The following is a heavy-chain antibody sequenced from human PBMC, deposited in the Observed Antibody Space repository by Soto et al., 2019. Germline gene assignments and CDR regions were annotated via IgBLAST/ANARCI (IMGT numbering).Heavy chain of an antibody. CDR2: ISDRGGST. Sequence: EVQLLESGGGLVQPGGSLRLSCAASGFTFSSYAMSWVRQAPGKGREWVSAISDRGGSTYYADSVKGRFTISRDKSKNTLYLQMNSLRAEDTAIYYCAKEGAYGEYDYWGQGTLVTVSS. D-gene: IGHD4-17*01. CDR1: GFTFSSYA. V-gene: IGHV3-23*01. J-gene: IGHJ4*02. CDR3: AKEGAYGEYDY.